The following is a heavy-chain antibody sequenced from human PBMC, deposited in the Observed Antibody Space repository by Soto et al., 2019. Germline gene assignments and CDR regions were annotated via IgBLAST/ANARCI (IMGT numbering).Heavy chain of an antibody. CDR3: ANSCSSTSCYLYYFDY. J-gene: IGHJ4*02. Sequence: GGSLRLSCAASGFPFRSYAMSWLRRAPGKGLEWVLAISGSGGSTYYADSVKGRFTISWDNSKNTLYLQMNSLRAEDTAVYYWANSCSSTSCYLYYFDYWGQGTLVTVSS. D-gene: IGHD2-2*01. V-gene: IGHV3-23*01. CDR2: ISGSGGST. CDR1: GFPFRSYA.